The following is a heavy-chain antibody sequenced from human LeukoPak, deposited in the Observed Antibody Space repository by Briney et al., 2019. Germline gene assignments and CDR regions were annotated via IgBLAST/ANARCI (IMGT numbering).Heavy chain of an antibody. V-gene: IGHV4-30-2*01. Sequence: SQTLSLTCAVSGGSLSSGGYSWRWIRQPPGKGLEWIGYIYHSGSTYYNPSLKSRVTISVDRSKNQFSLKLSSVTAADTAVYYCARLYDSSGYIRDGFDYWGQGTLVTVSS. D-gene: IGHD3-22*01. CDR2: IYHSGST. CDR3: ARLYDSSGYIRDGFDY. J-gene: IGHJ4*02. CDR1: GGSLSSGGYS.